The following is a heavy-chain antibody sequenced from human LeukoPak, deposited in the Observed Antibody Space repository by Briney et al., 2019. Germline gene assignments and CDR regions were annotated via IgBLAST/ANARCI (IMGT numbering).Heavy chain of an antibody. CDR2: IYYSGST. J-gene: IGHJ5*02. V-gene: IGHV4-59*12. D-gene: IGHD3-9*01. CDR1: GGSISSYY. CDR3: ARGEPLYSGSTGYRVAWFDP. Sequence: KPSETLSLTCTVSGGSISSYYWSWIRQPPGKGLEWIGYIYYSGSTNYNPSLKSRVTISVDTSKNQFSLKLSSVTAADAAVYYCARGEPLYSGSTGYRVAWFDPWGQGTPVTVSS.